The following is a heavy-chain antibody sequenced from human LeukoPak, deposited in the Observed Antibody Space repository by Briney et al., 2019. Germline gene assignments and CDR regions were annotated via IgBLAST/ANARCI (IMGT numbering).Heavy chain of an antibody. CDR3: ARDGGLRFLHY. D-gene: IGHD3-3*01. V-gene: IGHV3-74*01. J-gene: IGHJ4*02. Sequence: QTGGSLRLSCAASGFTFSSYWMHWVRQAPGKGLVWVSRINGDGSSTNYADSVKGRFTISRDNAKNTLYLQMNSLRAEDTAVYYCARDGGLRFLHYWGQRTLVTVSS. CDR1: GFTFSSYW. CDR2: INGDGSST.